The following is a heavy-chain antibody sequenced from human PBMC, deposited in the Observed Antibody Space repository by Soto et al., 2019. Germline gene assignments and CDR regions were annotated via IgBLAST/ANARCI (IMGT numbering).Heavy chain of an antibody. CDR1: GFTLTSAD. D-gene: IGHD3-3*01. Sequence: QMQLMQSGPEVKKPGTSVKVSCKASGFTLTSADVQWVRQTRGQRLEWIGWIVGGSGSTNYAQQFQGRLAITRDMSTSTVYMELSSLRSEVTAVYYCAADWSNRPFDFWGQGTLVTVSS. V-gene: IGHV1-58*01. J-gene: IGHJ4*02. CDR3: AADWSNRPFDF. CDR2: IVGGSGST.